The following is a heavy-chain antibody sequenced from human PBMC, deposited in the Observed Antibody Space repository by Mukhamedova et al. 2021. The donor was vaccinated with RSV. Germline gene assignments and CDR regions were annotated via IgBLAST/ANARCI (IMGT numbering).Heavy chain of an antibody. CDR3: ASYSSGWLGPFDY. Sequence: DSVKGRFTISRDNAKNTLYLQMNSLRAEDTAVYYCASYSSGWLGPFDYCGQGTLVPVSS. D-gene: IGHD6-19*01. V-gene: IGHV3-74*01. J-gene: IGHJ4*02.